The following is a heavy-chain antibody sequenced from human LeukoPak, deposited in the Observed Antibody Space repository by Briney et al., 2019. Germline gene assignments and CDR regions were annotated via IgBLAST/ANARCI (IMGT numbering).Heavy chain of an antibody. CDR2: INHSGST. D-gene: IGHD1-26*01. CDR3: ARGGGSYASMAFDY. CDR1: GGSFSGYY. J-gene: IGHJ4*02. Sequence: SSETLSLTCAVYGGSFSGYYWGWIRQPPGKGLEWIGEINHSGSTNYNPSLKSRVTISVDTSENQFSLKLSSVTAADTAVYYCARGGGSYASMAFDYWGQGTLVTVSS. V-gene: IGHV4-34*01.